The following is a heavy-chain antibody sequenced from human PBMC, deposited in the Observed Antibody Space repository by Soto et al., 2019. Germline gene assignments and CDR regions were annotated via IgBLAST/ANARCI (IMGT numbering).Heavy chain of an antibody. Sequence: PGGSLRLSCAASGFTFSSYAMSWVRQAPGKGLEWVSAISGSGGSTYYADSVKGRFTISRDNSKNTLYLQMNSLRAEDTAVYYCARPDLEMATTDAYFDYWGQGTLVTVSS. J-gene: IGHJ4*02. CDR3: ARPDLEMATTDAYFDY. CDR1: GFTFSSYA. D-gene: IGHD5-12*01. V-gene: IGHV3-23*01. CDR2: ISGSGGST.